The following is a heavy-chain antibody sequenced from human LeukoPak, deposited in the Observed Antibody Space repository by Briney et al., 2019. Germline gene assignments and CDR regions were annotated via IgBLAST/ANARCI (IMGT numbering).Heavy chain of an antibody. D-gene: IGHD5-12*01. Sequence: SETLSLTCTVSGGSISSYYWGWIRQPPGKGLEWIGSIYHSGSTYYNPSLKSRVTISVDTSKNQFSLKLSSVTAADTAVYYCARMVATTSYYFDYWGQGTLVTVSS. J-gene: IGHJ4*02. CDR3: ARMVATTSYYFDY. CDR2: IYHSGST. CDR1: GGSISSYY. V-gene: IGHV4-38-2*02.